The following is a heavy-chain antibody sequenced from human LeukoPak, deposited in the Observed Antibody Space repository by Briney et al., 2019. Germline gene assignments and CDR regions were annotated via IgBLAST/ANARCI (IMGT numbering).Heavy chain of an antibody. D-gene: IGHD3-10*01. J-gene: IGHJ6*01. V-gene: IGHV4-38-2*01. CDR2: MSHNRGT. CDR1: GHSISTGYY. CDR3: ASYYASGVSAYNYYGMDV. Sequence: SETLSLTCAVSGHSISTGYYWGWIRQPPGKGLEWIGSMSHNRGTYYNPSLKSRVTISMDTSKNQISLRLTSVTAADTAVYYCASYYASGVSAYNYYGMDVWGKGPRSPSPQ.